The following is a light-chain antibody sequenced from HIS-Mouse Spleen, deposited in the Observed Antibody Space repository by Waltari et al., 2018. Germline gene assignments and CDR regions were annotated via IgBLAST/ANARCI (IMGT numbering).Light chain of an antibody. J-gene: IGLJ2*01. Sequence: SYELTQPPSVSVSPGQTARITCSGDALPKKYAYWYQQKSGRAPVLVIDEDSKRPSWIPEGLSGSSSGTMATLTISGAQVEDEADYYCYSTDSSGNHRVFGGGTKLTVL. CDR1: ALPKKY. V-gene: IGLV3-10*01. CDR3: YSTDSSGNHRV. CDR2: EDS.